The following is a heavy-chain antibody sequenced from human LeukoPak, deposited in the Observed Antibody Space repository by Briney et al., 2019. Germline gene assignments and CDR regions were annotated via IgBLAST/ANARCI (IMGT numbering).Heavy chain of an antibody. J-gene: IGHJ4*02. Sequence: GESLKISCKGSGYSFTSYWISWVRQMPGKGLEWRGIIDPGDSDTRSSSSSQGTVTISAGNSISTAYLQWSRLKASDTAMSYCARHLRGVGAQYSFDSWGQGTLVTVS. CDR1: GYSFTSYW. V-gene: IGHV5-51*01. CDR3: ARHLRGVGAQYSFDS. D-gene: IGHD1-26*01. CDR2: IDPGDSDT.